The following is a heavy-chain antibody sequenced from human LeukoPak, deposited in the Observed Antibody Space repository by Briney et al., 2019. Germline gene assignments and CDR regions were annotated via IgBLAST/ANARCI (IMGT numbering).Heavy chain of an antibody. D-gene: IGHD6-19*01. V-gene: IGHV4-4*07. J-gene: IGHJ5*02. CDR2: IYTSGST. Sequence: PSETLSLTCTASSGSISSYYWSWIRQPAGKGLEWIGRIYTSGSTDYNSSLKSRVAILLGTSKNQFSLKLRSVTAADTAVYYCARDWNAGSGWFLWFDPWGQGTLVTVSS. CDR3: ARDWNAGSGWFLWFDP. CDR1: SGSISSYY.